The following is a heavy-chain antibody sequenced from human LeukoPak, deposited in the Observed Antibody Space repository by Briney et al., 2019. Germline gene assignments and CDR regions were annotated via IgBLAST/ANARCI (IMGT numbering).Heavy chain of an antibody. J-gene: IGHJ4*02. CDR1: GFTFSTYS. CDR2: ISSSSSNM. Sequence: GGSLRLSCAASGFTFSTYSMNWVRQAPGKGLEWVSYISSSSSNMYYADSVKGRFTISRDSAKNSLYLQMNSLRAEDTAVYYCAREYSSSSGRSFDYWGQGTLVIVSS. V-gene: IGHV3-48*01. D-gene: IGHD6-6*01. CDR3: AREYSSSSGRSFDY.